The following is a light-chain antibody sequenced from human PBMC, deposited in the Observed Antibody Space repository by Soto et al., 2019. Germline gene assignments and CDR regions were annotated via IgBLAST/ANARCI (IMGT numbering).Light chain of an antibody. CDR1: QSVYIY. Sequence: EIQMTQYPSSLSASVGDRATITCRTSQSVYIYLNWYQQKPGKAPNLLIYTASTLQSGVTSRFSGSGSRTHFTLTISSLQPEDFATYYCQQGYNTQLTVGPGTQVEIK. J-gene: IGKJ3*01. CDR3: QQGYNTQLT. CDR2: TAS. V-gene: IGKV1-39*01.